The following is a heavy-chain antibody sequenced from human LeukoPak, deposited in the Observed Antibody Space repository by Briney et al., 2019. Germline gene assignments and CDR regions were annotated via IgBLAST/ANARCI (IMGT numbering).Heavy chain of an antibody. CDR1: GGSISSSSYY. J-gene: IGHJ5*02. V-gene: IGHV4-39*07. D-gene: IGHD3-3*01. CDR2: IYYSGST. Sequence: SETLSLTCTVSGGSISSSSYYWGWIRQPPGKGLEWIGSIYYSGSTYYNPSLKSRVTISVDTSKNQFSLKLSSVTAADTAVYYCARDKPHTIFGVVPPNWFDPWGQGTLVTVSS. CDR3: ARDKPHTIFGVVPPNWFDP.